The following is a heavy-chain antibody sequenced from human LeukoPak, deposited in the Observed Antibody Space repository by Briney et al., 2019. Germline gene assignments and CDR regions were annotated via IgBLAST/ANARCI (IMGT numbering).Heavy chain of an antibody. CDR3: ARGGQLWPFDY. J-gene: IGHJ4*02. V-gene: IGHV3-23*01. D-gene: IGHD5-18*01. CDR2: MSGSGGST. Sequence: GGSLRLSCAASGFTFSSYAMSWVRQAPGKGLEGVSGMSGSGGSTNYADSVKGRFTISRDNSKNTLYLQMNSLRAEDTAVYYCARGGQLWPFDYWGQGTLVTVSS. CDR1: GFTFSSYA.